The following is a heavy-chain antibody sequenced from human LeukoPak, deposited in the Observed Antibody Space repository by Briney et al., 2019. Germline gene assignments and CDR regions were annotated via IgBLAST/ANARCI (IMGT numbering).Heavy chain of an antibody. J-gene: IGHJ6*03. CDR1: GYTFTSYG. D-gene: IGHD3-22*01. Sequence: VASVKVSCKASGYTFTSYGISWVRQAPGQGLEWMGWISAYNGNTNYAQKLQGRVTMTTDTSTSTAYMELRSLRSDDTAVYYCARAFSGDDSSGSTGGLSRNWASYYYYYMDVWGKGTTVTVSS. CDR3: ARAFSGDDSSGSTGGLSRNWASYYYYYMDV. V-gene: IGHV1-18*01. CDR2: ISAYNGNT.